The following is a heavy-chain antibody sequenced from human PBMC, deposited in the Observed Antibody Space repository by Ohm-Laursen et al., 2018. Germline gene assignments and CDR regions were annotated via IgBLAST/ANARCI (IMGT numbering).Heavy chain of an antibody. CDR1: LSGFTFSSYA. CDR2: ISGSGGST. CDR3: AKDRFLHGWSPDY. D-gene: IGHD2-2*03. V-gene: IGHV3-23*01. J-gene: IGHJ4*02. Sequence: SLRLSCSASLSGFTFSSYAMTWVRQAPGKGLEWVSAISGSGGSTYYADSVKGRFTISRDNSRNTVYLQMNSLRAEDTAAYFCAKDRFLHGWSPDYWGQGTLVTVSS.